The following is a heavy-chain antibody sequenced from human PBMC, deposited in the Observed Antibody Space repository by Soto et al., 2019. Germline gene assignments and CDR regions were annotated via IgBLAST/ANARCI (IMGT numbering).Heavy chain of an antibody. V-gene: IGHV1-18*01. D-gene: IGHD4-4*01. CDR3: ARDKYPMTTVPGWFDP. CDR2: ISAYNGNT. Sequence: ASVKVSCKASGYTFTSYGISWVRQAPGQGLEWMGWISAYNGNTNYAQKLQGRVTMTTDTSTSTAYMELRSLRSDDTAVYYCARDKYPMTTVPGWFDPWGQGTLVTVSS. CDR1: GYTFTSYG. J-gene: IGHJ5*02.